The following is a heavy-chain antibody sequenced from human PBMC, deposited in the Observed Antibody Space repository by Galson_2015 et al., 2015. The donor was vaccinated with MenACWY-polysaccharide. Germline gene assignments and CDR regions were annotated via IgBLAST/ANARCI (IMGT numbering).Heavy chain of an antibody. CDR1: GFTFSNYE. CDR2: ISSSGATI. J-gene: IGHJ4*02. CDR3: ARGLSTRWCRDF. Sequence: SLRLSCAASGFTFSNYEMSWVRQAPGKGLEWISYISSSGATIYYADSVKGRFTISRDNAKNSLYLQMTSLRAEDTAVYYCARGLSTRWCRDFWGQGTLVTVSS. V-gene: IGHV3-48*03. D-gene: IGHD2-21*01.